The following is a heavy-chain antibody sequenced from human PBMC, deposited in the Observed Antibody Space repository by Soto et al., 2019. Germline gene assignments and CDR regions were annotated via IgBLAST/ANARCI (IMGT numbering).Heavy chain of an antibody. CDR2: IKQDGREK. CDR3: ARDGGAMWGFYYYMDV. CDR1: GFTFSSYW. V-gene: IGHV3-7*01. Sequence: EVQLVESGGGLVQPGGSLRLSCAASGFTFSSYWMSWVRQAPGKGLEWVANIKQDGREKYYVDSVKGQFTISRDNAKNSLYLQMNSLRAEDTDVYYCARDGGAMWGFYYYMDVWGKGTTVTVSS. D-gene: IGHD3-16*01. J-gene: IGHJ6*03.